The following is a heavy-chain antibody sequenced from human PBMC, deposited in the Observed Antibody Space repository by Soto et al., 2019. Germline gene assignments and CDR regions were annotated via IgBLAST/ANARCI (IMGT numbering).Heavy chain of an antibody. Sequence: EVQLLESGGGLVQPGGSLRLSCAASGFTFTSYAMSWVRQAPGKGLEWVSAISGSGGRTYYADSVKGRFTISRDNSKNTLYLQMNSLRAEDTAVYFCAKPANAPGYYTCWYFDLWGRGTLVTVSS. CDR3: AKPANAPGYYTCWYFDL. CDR1: GFTFTSYA. CDR2: ISGSGGRT. D-gene: IGHD4-17*01. J-gene: IGHJ2*01. V-gene: IGHV3-23*01.